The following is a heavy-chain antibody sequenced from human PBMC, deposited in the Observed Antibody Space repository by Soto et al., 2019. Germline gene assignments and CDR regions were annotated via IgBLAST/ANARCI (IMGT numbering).Heavy chain of an antibody. Sequence: SETLSLTCTVSGGSISSYYWSWIRQPPGKGLEWIGYIYYSGSTNYNPSLKSRVTISVHTSKNQFSLKLSSVTAADTAVYYCARSAYSSSSFDPWGQGTLVTVSS. J-gene: IGHJ5*02. CDR3: ARSAYSSSSFDP. V-gene: IGHV4-59*08. CDR1: GGSISSYY. D-gene: IGHD6-13*01. CDR2: IYYSGST.